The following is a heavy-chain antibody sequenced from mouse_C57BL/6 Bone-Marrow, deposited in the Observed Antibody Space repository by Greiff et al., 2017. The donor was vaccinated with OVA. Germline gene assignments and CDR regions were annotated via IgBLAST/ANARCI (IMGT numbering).Heavy chain of an antibody. D-gene: IGHD2-3*01. CDR3: ARWVLREGFAY. Sequence: VKLQHSGAELARPGASVKLSCKASGYTFTSYGISWVKQRTGQGLEWIGEIYPRSGNTYYNEKFKGKATLTADKSSSTAYMELRSLTSEDSAVYFCARWVLREGFAYWGQGTLVTVSA. CDR2: IYPRSGNT. J-gene: IGHJ3*01. V-gene: IGHV1-81*01. CDR1: GYTFTSYG.